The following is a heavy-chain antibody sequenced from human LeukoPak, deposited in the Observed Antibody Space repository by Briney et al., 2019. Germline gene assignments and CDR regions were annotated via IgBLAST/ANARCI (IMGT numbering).Heavy chain of an antibody. CDR2: TSGSGGST. CDR1: GFTFSSYA. Sequence: GGSLRLSCAASGFTFSSYAMSWVRQAPGKGLEWVSATSGSGGSTYYADSVKGRFTISRDNSKNTLYLQMNSLRAEDTAVYYCAKDLAVAGTRNWDRGLDYWGQGTLVTVSS. V-gene: IGHV3-23*01. J-gene: IGHJ4*02. CDR3: AKDLAVAGTRNWDRGLDY. D-gene: IGHD6-19*01.